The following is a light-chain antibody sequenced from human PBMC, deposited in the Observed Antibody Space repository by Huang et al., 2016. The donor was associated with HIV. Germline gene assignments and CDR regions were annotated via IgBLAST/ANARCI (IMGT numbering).Light chain of an antibody. Sequence: EIVMTQSPATLSVSPGERVTLSCRASQSVSSNLAWYQQNPGPAPRLLIYGASTRATGDLARVSGGGSGAEFTLTISSLQSEDFAVYYCHQYNNRPWTFGQGTKVEIK. V-gene: IGKV3-15*01. CDR1: QSVSSN. CDR3: HQYNNRPWT. J-gene: IGKJ1*01. CDR2: GAS.